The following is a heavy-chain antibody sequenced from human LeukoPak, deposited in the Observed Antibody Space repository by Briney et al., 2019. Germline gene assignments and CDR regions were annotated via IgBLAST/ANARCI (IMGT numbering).Heavy chain of an antibody. D-gene: IGHD2-15*01. V-gene: IGHV3-23*01. CDR3: AQTPYCSGGNCYYYYLDY. CDR2: TSGSGGST. CDR1: GFTFSSYA. J-gene: IGHJ4*02. Sequence: GGSLRLSCAASGFTFSSYAMSWVRQAPGKGLEWVSATSGSGGSTYYADSVKGRFTISRDNSKNTLYLQMNSLRAEDTAVYYCAQTPYCSGGNCYYYYLDYWGQGTPVTVSS.